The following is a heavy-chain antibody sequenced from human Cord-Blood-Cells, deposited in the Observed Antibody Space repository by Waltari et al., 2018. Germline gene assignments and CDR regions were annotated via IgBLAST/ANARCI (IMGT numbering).Heavy chain of an antibody. Sequence: QVQLVESGGGVVQPGRSLRLSCAASGFTFSSYGMHWVRQAPGKGLEWGAVIVYDGSNKYYADSGKGRFTISRDNSKNTLYLLMNSLRAEDTAVYYCARDRFGTFFDYWGQGTLVTVSS. CDR1: GFTFSSYG. CDR3: ARDRFGTFFDY. J-gene: IGHJ4*02. V-gene: IGHV3-33*01. CDR2: IVYDGSNK. D-gene: IGHD3-16*01.